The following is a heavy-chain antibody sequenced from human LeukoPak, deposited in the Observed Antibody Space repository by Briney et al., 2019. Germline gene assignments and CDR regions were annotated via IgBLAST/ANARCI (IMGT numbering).Heavy chain of an antibody. CDR1: GGSISSYY. J-gene: IGHJ4*02. Sequence: SETLSLTCTVSGGSISSYYWSWIRQPPGKGLEWIGYIYYGGSTNYNPSLKSRVTISVDTSKNQFSLKLSSVTAADTAVYYCARNSRWFDYWGQGTLVTVSS. V-gene: IGHV4-59*01. CDR2: IYYGGST. CDR3: ARNSRWFDY. D-gene: IGHD5-12*01.